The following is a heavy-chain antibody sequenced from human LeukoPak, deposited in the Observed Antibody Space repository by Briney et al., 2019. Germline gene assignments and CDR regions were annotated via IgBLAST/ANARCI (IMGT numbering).Heavy chain of an antibody. V-gene: IGHV4-31*03. CDR1: GGSISSGGYY. CDR2: IYYSGST. J-gene: IGHJ3*02. D-gene: IGHD3-22*01. Sequence: SETLSLTCTVSGGSISSGGYYWSWIRQHPGKGLEWIGYIYYSGSTYYNPSLKSRVTISVDTSKNQFSLKLSSVTAADTAVYYCARGSGSAFDICGQETMVTVSS. CDR3: ARGSGSAFDI.